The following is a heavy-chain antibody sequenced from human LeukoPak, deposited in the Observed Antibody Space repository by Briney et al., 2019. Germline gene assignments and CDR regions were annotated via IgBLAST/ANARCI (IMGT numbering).Heavy chain of an antibody. Sequence: ASVKVSCKASGYTFTSYAMHWVRQAPGQRLEWMGWINAGNGNTKYSQKFQGRVTITRDTPASTAYMELSSLRSEDTAVYYCARSLRYCSSTSCYVAYGMDVWGQGTTVTVSS. V-gene: IGHV1-3*01. J-gene: IGHJ6*02. D-gene: IGHD2-2*01. CDR3: ARSLRYCSSTSCYVAYGMDV. CDR2: INAGNGNT. CDR1: GYTFTSYA.